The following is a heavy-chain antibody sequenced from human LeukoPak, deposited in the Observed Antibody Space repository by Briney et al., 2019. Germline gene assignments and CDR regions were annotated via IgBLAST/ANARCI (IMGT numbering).Heavy chain of an antibody. Sequence: GGSLRLSCAASGFTVSSSFIYWVRRAPGKGLEWVSFIHRDDKTYYADSVKGRFTMSRDSSKNTLYLQMNSLGADDTAVYYCAREVISTPSYFDYWGRGILVTVSS. V-gene: IGHV3-53*01. D-gene: IGHD2-2*01. J-gene: IGHJ4*02. CDR1: GFTVSSSF. CDR3: AREVISTPSYFDY. CDR2: IHRDDKT.